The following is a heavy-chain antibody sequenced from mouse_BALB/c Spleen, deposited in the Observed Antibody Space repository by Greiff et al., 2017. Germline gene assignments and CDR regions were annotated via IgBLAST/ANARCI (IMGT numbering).Heavy chain of an antibody. CDR1: GYTFTEYI. CDR3: ARHEEDGYGYDPAWFAY. D-gene: IGHD2-2*01. Sequence: VQLQESGAGLVKPGASVKLSCKASGYTFTEYIIHWVKQRSGQGLEWIGWFYPGSGSIKYNEKFKDKATLTADKSSSTVYMELSRLTSEDSAVYFCARHEEDGYGYDPAWFAYWGQGTLVTVSA. V-gene: IGHV1-62-2*01. CDR2: FYPGSGSI. J-gene: IGHJ3*01.